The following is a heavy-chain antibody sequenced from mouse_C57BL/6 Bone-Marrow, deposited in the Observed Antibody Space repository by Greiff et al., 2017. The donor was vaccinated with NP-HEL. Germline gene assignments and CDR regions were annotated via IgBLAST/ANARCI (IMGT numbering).Heavy chain of an antibody. CDR1: GFNIKDYY. V-gene: IGHV14-1*01. D-gene: IGHD1-1*01. CDR3: TTASRGGYFDY. Sequence: VQLQQSGAELVRPGASVKLSCTASGFNIKDYYMHWVKQRPEQGLEWIGRIDPEDGDTAYAPKFQGKATMTADTSSNTAYLQLSSLTSEDTAVYYCTTASRGGYFDYWGQGTTLTVSS. CDR2: IDPEDGDT. J-gene: IGHJ2*01.